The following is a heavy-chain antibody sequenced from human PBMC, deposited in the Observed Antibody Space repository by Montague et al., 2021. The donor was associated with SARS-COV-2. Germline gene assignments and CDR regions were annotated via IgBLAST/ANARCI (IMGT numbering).Heavy chain of an antibody. J-gene: IGHJ4*02. CDR1: GFTFSTFA. CDR2: IVHTGTT. D-gene: IGHD3-10*02. CDR3: ARTFDVFKHDN. V-gene: IGHV4-34*12. Sequence: LRLSCAASGFTFSTFAMSWVRQFPGKGLEWIGEIVHTGTTKYNPSLESRVTMSIDTSKKQFSLNLTSMTAADTAAYYCARTFDVFKHDNWGQGTLVAVSS.